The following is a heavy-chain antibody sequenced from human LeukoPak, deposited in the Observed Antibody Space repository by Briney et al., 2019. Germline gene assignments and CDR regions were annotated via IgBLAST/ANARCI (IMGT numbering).Heavy chain of an antibody. V-gene: IGHV4-61*01. CDR2: IYYSGST. CDR3: AREADDYVWGSYRTFDY. D-gene: IGHD3-16*02. CDR1: GGSISSGSYY. Sequence: PSETLSLTCTVSGGSISSGSYYWSWIRQPPGKGLEWIGYIYYSGSTNYNPSLKSRVTISVDTSKNQFSLKLSSVTAADTAVYYCAREADDYVWGSYRTFDYWGQGTLVTVSS. J-gene: IGHJ4*02.